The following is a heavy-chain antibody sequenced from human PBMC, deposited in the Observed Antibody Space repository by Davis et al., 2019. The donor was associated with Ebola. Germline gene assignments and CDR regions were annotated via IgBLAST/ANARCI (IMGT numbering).Heavy chain of an antibody. CDR3: ARVGYDILTGYSEYFQH. CDR1: GYTFTSYG. V-gene: IGHV1-3*01. Sequence: ASVKVSCKASGYTFTSYGISWVRQAPGQGLEWMGWINAGNGNTKYSQKFQGRVTITRDTSASTAYMELSSLRSEDTAVYYCARVGYDILTGYSEYFQHWGQGTLVTVSS. CDR2: INAGNGNT. J-gene: IGHJ1*01. D-gene: IGHD3-9*01.